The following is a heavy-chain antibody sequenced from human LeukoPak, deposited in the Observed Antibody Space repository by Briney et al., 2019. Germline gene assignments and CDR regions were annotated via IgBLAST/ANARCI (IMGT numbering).Heavy chain of an antibody. CDR3: ARDRLVPGLYYYYMDV. CDR1: GFSLSAYN. Sequence: GGSLRLSCEGSGFSLSAYNMNWVRQAPGKGLESVSYISSSSATIFYADSVKGRFTISRDNAKNSLYLQMNSLRPEDTAVYFCARDRLVPGLYYYYMDVWGKGTTVTVSS. D-gene: IGHD6-6*01. V-gene: IGHV3-48*01. CDR2: ISSSSATI. J-gene: IGHJ6*03.